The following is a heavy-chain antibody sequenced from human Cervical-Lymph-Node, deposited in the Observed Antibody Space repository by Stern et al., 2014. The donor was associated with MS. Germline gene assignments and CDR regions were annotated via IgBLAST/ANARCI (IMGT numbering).Heavy chain of an antibody. CDR3: ARGDSEAPIYYFDY. Sequence: QVQLVQSGAEVKKPGSSVKVSCQTSGGTFSTFAIGWVRQAPGQGLEWKGGIPPLFDATNYAQKFQGRLTIPADESTRTAYMELSSLRPDDTAMYYCARGDSEAPIYYFDYWGQGTLVTVSS. J-gene: IGHJ4*02. CDR2: IPPLFDAT. V-gene: IGHV1-69*01. CDR1: GGTFSTFA. D-gene: IGHD2-21*01.